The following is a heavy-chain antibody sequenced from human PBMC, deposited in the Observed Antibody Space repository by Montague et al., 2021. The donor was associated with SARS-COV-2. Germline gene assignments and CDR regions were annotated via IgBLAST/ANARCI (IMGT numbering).Heavy chain of an antibody. D-gene: IGHD2/OR15-2a*01. Sequence: SETLSLTCSVSGGSISSSSHYWAWMRQPPGRRLEWIGTLYYSGNTHYHPSLKSPITMSVDTSDTQFSLPLISVRATDTAIYYCARAQMAVTEYYPDYWGQGILVTGSS. CDR2: LYYSGNT. V-gene: IGHV4-39*01. CDR3: ARAQMAVTEYYPDY. CDR1: GGSISSSSHY. J-gene: IGHJ4*02.